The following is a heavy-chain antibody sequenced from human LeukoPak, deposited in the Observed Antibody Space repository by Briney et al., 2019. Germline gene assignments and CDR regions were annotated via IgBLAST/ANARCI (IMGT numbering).Heavy chain of an antibody. Sequence: GASVKVSCKASGYTFTGYYMHWVRQAPRQGLEWMGRINPNSGGTNYAQKFQGRVTMTRDTSISTAYMELSRLRSDDTAVYYCARVFPSTVTTTYGGYWGQGTLVTVSS. J-gene: IGHJ4*02. CDR2: INPNSGGT. V-gene: IGHV1-2*06. CDR3: ARVFPSTVTTTYGGY. CDR1: GYTFTGYY. D-gene: IGHD4-17*01.